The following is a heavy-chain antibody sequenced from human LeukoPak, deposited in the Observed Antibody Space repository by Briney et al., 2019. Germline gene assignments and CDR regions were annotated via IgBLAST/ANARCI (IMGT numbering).Heavy chain of an antibody. CDR2: IDHRGDT. J-gene: IGHJ4*03. CDR3: ARGATISETGYFDF. CDR1: GGSISSRSDY. Sequence: SETLSLTCTVSGGSISSRSDYWGWIRQSPGKGLEWIAEIDHRGDTNYNPSVKSRVTISVDTSKNQFSLKVRSLSAADTAVYYCARGATISETGYFDFWGQGTPVTVSS. V-gene: IGHV4-39*07. D-gene: IGHD5-24*01.